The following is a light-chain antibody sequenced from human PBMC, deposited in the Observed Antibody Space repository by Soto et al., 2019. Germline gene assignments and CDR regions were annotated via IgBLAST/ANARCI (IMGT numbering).Light chain of an antibody. CDR3: EYYGSSIT. Sequence: EIVLTQSPGTLSLSPGERATLSCRASQSVSSYLAWYQQKPGQAPRLLIYGASSRATGIPDRFSGSGSGTDFTLTFSRLEPEDFAVYYCEYYGSSITFGGGTKVDIK. V-gene: IGKV3-20*01. J-gene: IGKJ4*01. CDR1: QSVSSY. CDR2: GAS.